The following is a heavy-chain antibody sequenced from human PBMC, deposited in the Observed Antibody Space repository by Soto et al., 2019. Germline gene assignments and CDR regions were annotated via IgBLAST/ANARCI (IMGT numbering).Heavy chain of an antibody. J-gene: IGHJ6*01. Sequence: GGSLRLSCAASGFKFSNYGMHWVRQVPGKGLEWVAVIWYDGSKIYYADSVKGRFTISRDNSKSTLYLQMNSLRAEDTAVYYCARPLEQHQLGFGMDVWGQGSPVTVS. CDR2: IWYDGSKI. CDR1: GFKFSNYG. CDR3: ARPLEQHQLGFGMDV. D-gene: IGHD6-13*01. V-gene: IGHV3-33*08.